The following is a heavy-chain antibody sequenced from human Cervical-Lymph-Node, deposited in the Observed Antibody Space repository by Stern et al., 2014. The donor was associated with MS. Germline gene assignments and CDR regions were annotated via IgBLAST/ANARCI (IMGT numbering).Heavy chain of an antibody. CDR3: ASAYSSSHYYFDY. CDR2: IWYDGSNP. CDR1: GFSFSRYA. D-gene: IGHD6-13*01. Sequence: VQLVESGGGVVQPGRSLRLSCAASGFSFSRYAMHWVRQAPGKGLAWEAIIWYDGSNPYYADSVTGRFPISRDNFKNTLYLQMNSLRAEDTAVYYCASAYSSSHYYFDYWGQGTLVTVSS. V-gene: IGHV3-33*01. J-gene: IGHJ4*02.